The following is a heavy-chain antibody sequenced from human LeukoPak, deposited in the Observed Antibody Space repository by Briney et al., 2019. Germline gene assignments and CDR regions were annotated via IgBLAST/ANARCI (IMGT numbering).Heavy chain of an antibody. CDR3: ARALKWELSY. V-gene: IGHV3-48*01. CDR2: ISSSSSTI. D-gene: IGHD1-26*01. J-gene: IGHJ4*02. CDR1: EFTFSSYW. Sequence: SGGSLRLSCAASEFTFSSYWMSWVRQAPGKGLEWVSYISSSSSTIYYADSVKGRFTISRDNAKNSLYLQMNSLRTEDTAVYYCARALKWELSYWGQGTLVTVSS.